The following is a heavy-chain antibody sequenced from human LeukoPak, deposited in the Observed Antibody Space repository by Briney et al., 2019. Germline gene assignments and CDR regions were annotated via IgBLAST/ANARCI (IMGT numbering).Heavy chain of an antibody. CDR2: ISSSSSTI. CDR3: ARVDYDFWSGPVVYYMDV. CDR1: GFTFSSYS. D-gene: IGHD3-3*01. J-gene: IGHJ6*03. V-gene: IGHV3-48*01. Sequence: GGSLRLSCAASGFTFSSYSMNWVRQAPGKGLEWVSYISSSSSTIYYADSVKGRFTISRDNAKNSLYLQMNSLRAEDTAVYYCARVDYDFWSGPVVYYMDVWGKGTTVTVSS.